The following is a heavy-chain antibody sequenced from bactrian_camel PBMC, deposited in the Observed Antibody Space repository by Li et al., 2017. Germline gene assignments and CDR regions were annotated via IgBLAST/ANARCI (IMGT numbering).Heavy chain of an antibody. CDR1: STDSRYTNSGHC. J-gene: IGHJ4*01. V-gene: IGHV3S25*01. CDR3: AEGRGSRGEHCYALSY. CDR2: IYSGNGGT. Sequence: QLVESGGGSVQPGGSLRLSCTASSTDSRYTNSGHCRAWFRQAPGKEREGVAVIYSGNGGTAYAAYVKGRFAISQDVAENTVYLQMNNLKPEDTAMYYCAEGRGSRGEHCYALSYWGQGTQVTVS. D-gene: IGHD6*01.